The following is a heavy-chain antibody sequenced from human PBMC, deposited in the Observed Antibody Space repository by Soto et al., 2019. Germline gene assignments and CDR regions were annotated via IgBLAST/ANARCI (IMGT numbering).Heavy chain of an antibody. J-gene: IGHJ6*03. CDR2: ISAYNGNT. CDR3: ARETGYDILTEHYYHMDV. CDR1: GYTFTSYG. Sequence: ASVKVSCKASGYTFTSYGISWVRQAPGQGLEWMGWISAYNGNTNYAQKLQGRVTMTTDTSTSTAYMELRSLRSDDTAVYYCARETGYDILTEHYYHMDVWGKGTTVTVYS. V-gene: IGHV1-18*01. D-gene: IGHD3-9*01.